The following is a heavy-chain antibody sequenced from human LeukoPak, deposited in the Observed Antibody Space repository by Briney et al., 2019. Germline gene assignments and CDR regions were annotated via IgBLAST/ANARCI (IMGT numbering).Heavy chain of an antibody. CDR3: AKVGDGVVSTPYYFDY. Sequence: PGRSLRLSCAASGFTFSSYAMSWVRQAPGKGLEWVSAISGSGGSTYYADSVKGRFTISRDNSKNTLYLQMNSLRAEDTAVYYCAKVGDGVVSTPYYFDYWGQGTLVTVSS. V-gene: IGHV3-23*01. D-gene: IGHD3-16*01. CDR1: GFTFSSYA. CDR2: ISGSGGST. J-gene: IGHJ4*02.